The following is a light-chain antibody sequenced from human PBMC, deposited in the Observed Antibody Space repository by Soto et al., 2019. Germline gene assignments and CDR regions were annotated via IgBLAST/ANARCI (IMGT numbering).Light chain of an antibody. Sequence: QSVLTQPASVSGSPGQSITLSCTGTSSDVGGYNYVSWYQQHPGKAPKLMIYDVSNRPSGVSNRFSGSKSGNTASLTISGLQAEDEADYYCSSYTSSLAVFGGGSKLTVL. V-gene: IGLV2-14*01. J-gene: IGLJ2*01. CDR1: SSDVGGYNY. CDR3: SSYTSSLAV. CDR2: DVS.